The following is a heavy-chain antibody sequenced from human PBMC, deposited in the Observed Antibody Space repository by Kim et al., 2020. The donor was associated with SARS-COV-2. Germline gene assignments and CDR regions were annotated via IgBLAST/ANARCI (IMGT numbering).Heavy chain of an antibody. CDR1: GFIFSSYG. Sequence: GGSLRLSCVASGFIFSSYGMRWVRQAPGKGLEWVSGIGGSGTATFYADSVKGRSXIXXDNSXNTLYLQMNRLRAEDTAXYFXXXVLYSKGPMDVXXQGTTXTXSS. CDR3: XXVLYSKGPMDV. V-gene: IGHV3-23*01. CDR2: IGGSGTAT. D-gene: IGHD3-10*01. J-gene: IGHJ6*02.